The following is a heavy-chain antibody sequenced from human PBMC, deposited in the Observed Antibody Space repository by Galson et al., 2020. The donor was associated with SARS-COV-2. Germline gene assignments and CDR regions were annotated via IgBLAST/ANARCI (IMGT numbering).Heavy chain of an antibody. J-gene: IGHJ4*02. CDR1: GFTFSNYW. CDR2: IKQDGSER. CDR3: ARDRSGLAVAGLDY. Sequence: GGSLRLSCAASGFTFSNYWMSWVRQAPGKGLEWVAHIKQDGSERSYVDSVKGRFTISRDNAKNSLYLQMNSLSAEDTAVYYCARDRSGLAVAGLDYWGQGTLVTVSS. D-gene: IGHD6-19*01. V-gene: IGHV3-7*01.